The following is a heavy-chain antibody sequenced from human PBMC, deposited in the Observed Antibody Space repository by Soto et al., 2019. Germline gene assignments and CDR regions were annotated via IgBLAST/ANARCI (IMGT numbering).Heavy chain of an antibody. V-gene: IGHV3-33*01. CDR3: AREGISVVFHGGWFDP. J-gene: IGHJ5*02. CDR1: GFTFSSYG. CDR2: IWYDGSKT. D-gene: IGHD2-15*01. Sequence: QVQLVESGGGVVKPGRSLRLSCAASGFTFSSYGMNWVRQAPGKGLEWVGVIWYDGSKTNYAHYVKGRFTISTDNSKNTLYLQMNSLRAEDTAVYYCAREGISVVFHGGWFDPWGQGTLVTVSS.